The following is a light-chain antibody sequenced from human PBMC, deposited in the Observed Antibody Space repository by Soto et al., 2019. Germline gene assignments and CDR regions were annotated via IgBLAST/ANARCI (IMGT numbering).Light chain of an antibody. CDR1: QSVNSD. J-gene: IGKJ2*01. CDR3: QQYNNWPPYT. Sequence: EIVMTQSPATLSVSAGERATLSRRASQSVNSDLAWYQQKPGQAPRLLIYGASTRATGIPARFSGSGSGTEFTLTISSLQSEDFAVYYCQQYNNWPPYTFGPGTKLEIK. CDR2: GAS. V-gene: IGKV3-15*01.